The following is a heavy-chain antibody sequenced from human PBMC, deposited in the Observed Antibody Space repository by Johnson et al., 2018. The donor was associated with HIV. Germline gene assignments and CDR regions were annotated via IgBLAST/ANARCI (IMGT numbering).Heavy chain of an antibody. CDR2: LRYDGSDK. J-gene: IGHJ3*02. CDR3: AKDRPTITVMLVGYDAFHI. CDR1: GFTFSNYG. V-gene: IGHV3-30*02. Sequence: VQLVESGGGVVQPGGSLRLSCAASGFTFSNYGLHWVRQAPGKGLEWVAFLRYDGSDKYYADSVKGRFTISRDNSKNTLYLQMNSLRPEDTAVYYCAKDRPTITVMLVGYDAFHIWGQGTMVTVSS. D-gene: IGHD3-22*01.